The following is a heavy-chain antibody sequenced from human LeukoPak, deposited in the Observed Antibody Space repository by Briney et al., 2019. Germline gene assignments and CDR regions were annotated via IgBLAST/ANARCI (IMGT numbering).Heavy chain of an antibody. D-gene: IGHD6-19*01. Sequence: ASVKVSCKASGYTFTGYYIHWVRQAPGQGLEWMGWINPNSGSTSYAQKSQGRVTMTRDTSISIAYMELTSLRSDDTAIYYCAVSHSGGSIFDYWGQGTLVTVSS. CDR1: GYTFTGYY. CDR2: INPNSGST. J-gene: IGHJ4*02. V-gene: IGHV1-2*02. CDR3: AVSHSGGSIFDY.